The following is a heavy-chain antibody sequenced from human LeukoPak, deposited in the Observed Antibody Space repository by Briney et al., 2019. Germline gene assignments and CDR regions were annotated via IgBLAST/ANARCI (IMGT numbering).Heavy chain of an antibody. V-gene: IGHV4-59*01. J-gene: IGHJ5*02. D-gene: IGHD6-19*01. CDR3: ARVLAVAGLNWFDP. Sequence: KSSETLSLTCTVSGGSISSYYWSWIRQPPGKGLEWIGYIYYSGSTNYNPSLKSRVTISVDTSKNQFSLKLSFVTAADTAVYYCARVLAVAGLNWFDPWGQGTLVTVSS. CDR2: IYYSGST. CDR1: GGSISSYY.